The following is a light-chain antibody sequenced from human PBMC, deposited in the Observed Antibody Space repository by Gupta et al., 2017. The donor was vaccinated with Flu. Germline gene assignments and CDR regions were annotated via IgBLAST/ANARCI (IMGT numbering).Light chain of an antibody. CDR1: QDISDF. CDR3: QHCYSSFNT. Sequence: DIQMTHSPSSLAASVGDRITITFLASQDISDFLHWYQQKPGKAPKLLIYAESTVHSGVPTRFSGSGSETDFTLTINKLQPEDFAIYYCQHCYSSFNTFGQGTRLEIK. CDR2: AES. V-gene: IGKV1-39*01. J-gene: IGKJ5*01.